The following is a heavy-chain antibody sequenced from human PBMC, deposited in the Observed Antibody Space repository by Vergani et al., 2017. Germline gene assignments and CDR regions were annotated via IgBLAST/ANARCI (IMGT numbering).Heavy chain of an antibody. J-gene: IGHJ6*02. CDR1: GYSFTSYW. CDR2: IDPSDSYT. Sequence: EVQLVQSGAEVKKPGESLRISCKGSGYSFTSYWISWVRQMPGKGLEWMGRIDPSDSYTNYSPSFQGHVNISADKSISTAYLQWSSLKASDTAMYYCARQVAVAGKGWCPYCYYGMDFWGQGTTVTVSS. CDR3: ARQVAVAGKGWCPYCYYGMDF. D-gene: IGHD6-19*01. V-gene: IGHV5-10-1*01.